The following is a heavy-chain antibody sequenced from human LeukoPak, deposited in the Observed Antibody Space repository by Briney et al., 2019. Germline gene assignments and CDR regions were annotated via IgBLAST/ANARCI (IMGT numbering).Heavy chain of an antibody. Sequence: GGSLRLSCAASGFTFNTFWMTWVRQAPGKGLQWVANIKQDGSEKYYVDSVKGRFTISRDNAKNSLYLQMNSLRAEDTAVYYCARDLGVLWFGESNPFDYWGQGTLVTVSS. CDR2: IKQDGSEK. D-gene: IGHD3-10*01. CDR3: ARDLGVLWFGESNPFDY. CDR1: GFTFNTFW. J-gene: IGHJ4*02. V-gene: IGHV3-7*01.